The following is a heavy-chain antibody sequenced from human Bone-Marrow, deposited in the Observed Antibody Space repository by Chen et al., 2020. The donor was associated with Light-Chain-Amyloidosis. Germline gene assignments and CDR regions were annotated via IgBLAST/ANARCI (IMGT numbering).Heavy chain of an antibody. D-gene: IGHD3-9*01. Sequence: QVQLVQSGAEVKKPGSSVKVSCKASGGTFSSYAISWVRQAPGQGLEWMGGIIPIFVTANYAQKFQGRVTITADESTSTAYMELSSLRSEDTAVYYCARLRYFDWLSYYYYYGMDVWGQGTTVTVSS. CDR3: ARLRYFDWLSYYYYYGMDV. J-gene: IGHJ6*02. CDR2: IIPIFVTA. V-gene: IGHV1-69*01. CDR1: GGTFSSYA.